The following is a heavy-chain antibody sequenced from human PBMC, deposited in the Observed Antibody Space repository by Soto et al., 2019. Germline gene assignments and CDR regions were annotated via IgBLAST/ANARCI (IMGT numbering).Heavy chain of an antibody. V-gene: IGHV3-43*01. Sequence: PGGSLRLSYAASGFTFDDYTMHWVRQAPGKGLEWVSLISWDGGSTYYADSVKGRFTISRDNSKNSLYLQMNSLRTEDTALYYCAKDMVGIDIAAADHGYYYYGMDVWGQGTTVTVSS. J-gene: IGHJ6*02. CDR1: GFTFDDYT. D-gene: IGHD6-13*01. CDR2: ISWDGGST. CDR3: AKDMVGIDIAAADHGYYYYGMDV.